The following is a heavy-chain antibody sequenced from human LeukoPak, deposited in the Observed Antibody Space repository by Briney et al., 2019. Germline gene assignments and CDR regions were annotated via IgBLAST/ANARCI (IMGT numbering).Heavy chain of an antibody. CDR2: INPNSGGT. CDR3: ARAVLYDSSGQWDY. Sequence: ASVKVSCKASGYTFTGYYIHWVRQAPGQGLEWMGRINPNSGGTNYAQKFQGRVTMTRDTSISTAYMELSRLRSDDTAVYYCARAVLYDSSGQWDYWGQGTLVTVSS. V-gene: IGHV1-2*06. D-gene: IGHD3-22*01. CDR1: GYTFTGYY. J-gene: IGHJ4*02.